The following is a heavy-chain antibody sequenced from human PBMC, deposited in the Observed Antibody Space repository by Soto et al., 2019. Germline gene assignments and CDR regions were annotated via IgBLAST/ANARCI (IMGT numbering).Heavy chain of an antibody. Sequence: QVQLVESGGGVVRPGRSLRLSCAASGFTFSSYGMHWVRQAPGKGLEWVAVIWYDGSNKYYADSVKGRFTISRDNSKNTLYLQMNSLRAEDTAVYYCAREGQYCSGGSCYYYYYYMDVWGKGTTVTVSS. CDR2: IWYDGSNK. CDR3: AREGQYCSGGSCYYYYYYMDV. CDR1: GFTFSSYG. V-gene: IGHV3-33*01. J-gene: IGHJ6*03. D-gene: IGHD2-15*01.